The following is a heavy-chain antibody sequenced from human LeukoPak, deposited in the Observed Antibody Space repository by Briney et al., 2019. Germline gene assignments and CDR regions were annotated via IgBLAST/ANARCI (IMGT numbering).Heavy chain of an antibody. V-gene: IGHV4-39*01. CDR2: IYYSGCT. CDR3: ARPLSGSSSWHGDAFDI. J-gene: IGHJ3*02. D-gene: IGHD6-13*01. Sequence: PSETLSLTCTVSGGSISSSTYYWGWIRQPPGKGLEWIGSIYYSGCTYYNASLKSRVTISANTSKNQFSLKLSSVTAADTAVYYCARPLSGSSSWHGDAFDIWGQGTMVTVSS. CDR1: GGSISSSTYY.